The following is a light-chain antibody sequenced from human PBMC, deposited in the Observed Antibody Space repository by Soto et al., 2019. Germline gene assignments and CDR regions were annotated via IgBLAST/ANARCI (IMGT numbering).Light chain of an antibody. CDR1: QSVSSNY. J-gene: IGKJ2*01. CDR2: GAS. CDR3: QQYGRSPMFT. V-gene: IGKV3-20*01. Sequence: EIVLTQSPGTLSLSPGERATLSCRASQSVSSNYLAWYQQKPGQAPRLLIYGASRGAAGIPDRFIGSGSWTDFTLTINRLEPEDFAVYFCQQYGRSPMFTFGQGTKLEIK.